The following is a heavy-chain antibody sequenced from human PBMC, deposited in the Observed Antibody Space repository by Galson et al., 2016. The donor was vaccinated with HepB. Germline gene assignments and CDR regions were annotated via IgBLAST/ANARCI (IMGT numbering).Heavy chain of an antibody. V-gene: IGHV3-33*08. CDR1: EFTFSNYA. CDR2: IWSDGSNK. D-gene: IGHD6-19*01. J-gene: IGHJ4*02. Sequence: SLRLSCAASEFTFSNYAMSWVRQAPGEGLEWVSVIWSDGSNKYYADSVKGRFTISRDNSKNTLYLQMNSLGAEDTAVYYCAREGHYSAWFVIDYWGQGTLVTVSS. CDR3: AREGHYSAWFVIDY.